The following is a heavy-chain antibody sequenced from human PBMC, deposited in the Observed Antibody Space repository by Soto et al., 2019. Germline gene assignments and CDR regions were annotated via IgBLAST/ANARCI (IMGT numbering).Heavy chain of an antibody. CDR3: ARSGCSGGSCYRGSQH. CDR1: GGSFSGYY. Sequence: QVQLQQWGAGLLKPSETLSLTCAVYGGSFSGYYWSWIRQPPGKGLEWIGEINHSGSTNYNPSLKSRVTISVDTSKNQFSLKLSSVTAADTAVYYCARSGCSGGSCYRGSQHWGQGTLVTVSS. CDR2: INHSGST. J-gene: IGHJ4*02. D-gene: IGHD2-15*01. V-gene: IGHV4-34*01.